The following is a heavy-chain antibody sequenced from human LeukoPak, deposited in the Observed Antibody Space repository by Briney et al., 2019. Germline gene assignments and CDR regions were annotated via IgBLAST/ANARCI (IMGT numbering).Heavy chain of an antibody. Sequence: SETLSLTCTVSGGSISSYYWSWIRQPPGKGLEWIGYIYYSGSTNYNPSLKSRVTISVDTSKNQFSLKLSSVTAADTAVYYCARRGDYGDPNWFDPWGQGTLVTVSS. CDR2: IYYSGST. CDR1: GGSISSYY. J-gene: IGHJ5*02. D-gene: IGHD4-17*01. CDR3: ARRGDYGDPNWFDP. V-gene: IGHV4-59*01.